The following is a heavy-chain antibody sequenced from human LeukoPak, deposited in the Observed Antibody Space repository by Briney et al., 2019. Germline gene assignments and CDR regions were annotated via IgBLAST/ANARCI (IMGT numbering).Heavy chain of an antibody. J-gene: IGHJ4*02. CDR3: ARDSLTGTTKPLDY. Sequence: SETLSLTCTVSGGSISSSSYDWGWIRQPPGKGLEWIGSIYYSGSTYYNPSLKSRVTISVDTSKNQFSLKLSSVTAADTAVYYCARDSLTGTTKPLDYWGQGTLVTVSS. CDR2: IYYSGST. D-gene: IGHD1-7*01. V-gene: IGHV4-39*07. CDR1: GGSISSSSYD.